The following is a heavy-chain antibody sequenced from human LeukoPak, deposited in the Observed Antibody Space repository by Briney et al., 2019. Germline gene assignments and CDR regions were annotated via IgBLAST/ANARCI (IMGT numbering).Heavy chain of an antibody. CDR1: GFTLSNYW. D-gene: IGHD6-19*01. Sequence: PGESLTLSCAASGFTLSNYWVHWVRQAPGEGRVWVSRINEPGTWPTYEDSVRGRFTISRDNAKNTVSLHMKNLRAEDTAVYYCARYVGPNIAVAGSDYWGQGTLVTVSS. J-gene: IGHJ4*02. V-gene: IGHV3-74*03. CDR3: ARYVGPNIAVAGSDY. CDR2: INEPGTWP.